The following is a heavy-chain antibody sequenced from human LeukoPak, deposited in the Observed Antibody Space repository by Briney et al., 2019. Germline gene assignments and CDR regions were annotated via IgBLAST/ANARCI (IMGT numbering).Heavy chain of an antibody. V-gene: IGHV1-8*01. CDR1: GYTFTSYD. CDR2: MNPNSGNT. CDR3: ARGPDPLDIVVVSSFDP. J-gene: IGHJ5*02. D-gene: IGHD2-15*01. Sequence: ASVKVSCKASGYTFTSYDINWVRQATGQGLEWMGWMNPNSGNTGYAQKFQGRVTKTRNTSISTAYMELSSLRSEDTAVYYCARGPDPLDIVVVSSFDPWGQGTLVTVSS.